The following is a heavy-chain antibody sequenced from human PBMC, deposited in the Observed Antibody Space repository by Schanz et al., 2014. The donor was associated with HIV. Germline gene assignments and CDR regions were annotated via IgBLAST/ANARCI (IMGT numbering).Heavy chain of an antibody. CDR2: IKQDGTEM. Sequence: EVQLVESGGGLVQPGGSLRLSCVASGVTFSNYWMTWVRHVSGKGLEWVANIKQDGTEMYYVDSVKGRFTISRDNAKNSLYLQMSSLRVEDTAVYYCTRGGLQWHPEWFDLWGRGTLVAVSS. V-gene: IGHV3-7*01. D-gene: IGHD4-4*01. J-gene: IGHJ2*01. CDR3: TRGGLQWHPEWFDL. CDR1: GVTFSNYW.